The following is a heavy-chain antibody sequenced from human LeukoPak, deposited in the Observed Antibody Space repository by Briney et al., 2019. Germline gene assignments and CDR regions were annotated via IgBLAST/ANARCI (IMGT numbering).Heavy chain of an antibody. Sequence: GGALRLSCAASGFTFSSYAMSWVRQAPGKGLEWVSIISGSDDFTYYADSVKGRFTITRDNSKNTLHLQMNSLRAEDTAVYYCVRDGVGAPPFDYWGQGVLVTVSS. CDR1: GFTFSSYA. CDR3: VRDGVGAPPFDY. V-gene: IGHV3-23*01. D-gene: IGHD1-26*01. J-gene: IGHJ4*02. CDR2: ISGSDDFT.